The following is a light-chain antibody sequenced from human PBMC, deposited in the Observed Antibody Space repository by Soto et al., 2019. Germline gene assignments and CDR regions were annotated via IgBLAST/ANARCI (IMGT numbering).Light chain of an antibody. J-gene: IGLJ2*01. V-gene: IGLV1-44*01. CDR1: SSNIGDNT. CDR2: NNN. CDR3: QSYDSSLAV. Sequence: QSVLTQPPSASGTPGHTITISCSGSSSNIGDNTVNWYQHLPGTAPKLLMYNNNQRPSGIPDRFSASKSGTSASLAISGLQSADEADYYCQSYDSSLAVFGGGTKVTVL.